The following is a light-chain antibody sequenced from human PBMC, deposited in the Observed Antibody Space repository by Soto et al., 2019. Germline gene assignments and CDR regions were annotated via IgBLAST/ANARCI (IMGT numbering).Light chain of an antibody. J-gene: IGLJ1*01. CDR3: CSSGGSPTYV. Sequence: QSALTQPASVSGSPGQSITISCTGTSSNVGSYKLVSWYQQHPGKAPKLIIFEVNKRPSGVSNRFSGSKSGNTASLTISGLKVEDEADYYCCSSGGSPTYVFGTGTKLTAL. V-gene: IGLV2-23*02. CDR1: SSNVGSYKL. CDR2: EVN.